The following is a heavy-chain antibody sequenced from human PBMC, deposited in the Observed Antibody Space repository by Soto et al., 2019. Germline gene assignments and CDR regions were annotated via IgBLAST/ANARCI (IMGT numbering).Heavy chain of an antibody. Sequence: SETLSLTCAVYGGSFSGYYWSWIRQPPGKGLEWIGEINHSGSTNYNPSLKSRVTISVDTSKNQFSLKLSSVTAADTAVYYCARGKEIAAAGSPNYYYYYMDVWGKGTTVTVSS. CDR3: ARGKEIAAAGSPNYYYYYMDV. CDR2: INHSGST. J-gene: IGHJ6*03. D-gene: IGHD6-13*01. CDR1: GGSFSGYY. V-gene: IGHV4-34*01.